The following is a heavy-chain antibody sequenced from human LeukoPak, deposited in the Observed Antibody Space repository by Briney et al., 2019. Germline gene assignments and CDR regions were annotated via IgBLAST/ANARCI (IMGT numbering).Heavy chain of an antibody. CDR2: IRYDGSNK. CDR3: AKDGGSGSYYGDY. V-gene: IGHV3-30*02. CDR1: GFTFSSYG. Sequence: GGSLRLSCAASGFTFSSYGMHWVRQAPGKGLEWVAFIRYDGSNKYYADSMKGRFTISRDNSKNTLYLQMNSLSADDTAVYYCAKDGGSGSYYGDYWGQGTLVTVSS. D-gene: IGHD3-10*01. J-gene: IGHJ4*02.